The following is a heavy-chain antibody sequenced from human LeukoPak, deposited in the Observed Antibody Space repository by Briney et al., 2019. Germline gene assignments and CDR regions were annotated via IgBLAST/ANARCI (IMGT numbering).Heavy chain of an antibody. CDR3: ARRTSFYGMDV. J-gene: IGHJ6*02. Sequence: GGSLRLSCAASGFTFDDYGMSWVRHAPGKGLEWVSGINWNGGSTVYVDSVKGRFTISRDNAKNSLYLQMNSLRADDTALYYCARRTSFYGMDVWGQGTTVTVSS. V-gene: IGHV3-20*04. CDR1: GFTFDDYG. CDR2: INWNGGST. D-gene: IGHD2-2*01.